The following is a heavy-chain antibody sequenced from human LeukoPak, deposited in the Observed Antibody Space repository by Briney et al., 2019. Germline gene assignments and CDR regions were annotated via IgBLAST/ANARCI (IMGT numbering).Heavy chain of an antibody. V-gene: IGHV3-7*01. CDR1: GFTFSSYW. Sequence: GGSLRLSCAASGFTFSSYWMHWVRQAPGKGLEWVASIIQDGSETNYVDSVKGRFTISRDNAKSSVFLQMNSLRVEDTAVYYCARGLYSSSPQYWGQGIPVTVSS. CDR3: ARGLYSSSPQY. D-gene: IGHD6-13*01. CDR2: IIQDGSET. J-gene: IGHJ4*02.